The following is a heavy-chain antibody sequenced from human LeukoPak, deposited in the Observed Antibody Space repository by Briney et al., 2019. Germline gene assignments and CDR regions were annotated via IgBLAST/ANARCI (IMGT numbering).Heavy chain of an antibody. CDR3: ASFQTYDYVWGSSSRLDY. CDR2: IYTSGST. J-gene: IGHJ4*02. Sequence: SQTLSLTCTVSGGSISSGSYYWSWIRQPAGKGLEWIGRIYTSGSTNYNPSLKSRVTISVDTSKNQFSLKLSSVTAADTAVYYCASFQTYDYVWGSSSRLDYWGQGTLVTVSS. V-gene: IGHV4-61*02. D-gene: IGHD3-16*01. CDR1: GGSISSGSYY.